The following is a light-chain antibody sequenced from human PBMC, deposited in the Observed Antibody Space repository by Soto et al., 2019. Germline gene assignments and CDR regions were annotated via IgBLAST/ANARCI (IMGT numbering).Light chain of an antibody. CDR2: AAS. CDR3: QQYNNWPIT. Sequence: EKVMTQSPATLSVSPCERATLSCRASQSVSSNLAWYQQKPGQAPRLLIYAASTRATDIPARFSGSGSGTEFTLTISSLQSEDFAIYYCQQYNNWPITFGQGTRLEIK. V-gene: IGKV3-15*01. J-gene: IGKJ5*01. CDR1: QSVSSN.